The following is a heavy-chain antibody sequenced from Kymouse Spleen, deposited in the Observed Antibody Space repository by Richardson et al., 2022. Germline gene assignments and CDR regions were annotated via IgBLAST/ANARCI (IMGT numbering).Heavy chain of an antibody. CDR2: ISWNSGSI. Sequence: EVQLVESGGGLVQPGRSLRLSCAASGFTFDDYAMHWVRQAPGKGLEWVSGISWNSGSIGYADSVKGRFTISRDNAKNSLYLQMNSLRAEDTALYYCAKDAAAAGTSYYYYYGMDVWGQGTTVTVSS. CDR3: AKDAAAAGTSYYYYYGMDV. CDR1: GFTFDDYA. D-gene: IGHD6-13*01. J-gene: IGHJ6*02. V-gene: IGHV3-9*01.